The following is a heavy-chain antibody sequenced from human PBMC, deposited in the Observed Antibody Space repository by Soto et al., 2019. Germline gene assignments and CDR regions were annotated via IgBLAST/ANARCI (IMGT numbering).Heavy chain of an antibody. Sequence: GGSLRLSCAASGFTFSSYAMSWVRQAPGKGLEWVSGISDTGGSTYYADSVKGRFTISRDNSKNTLYLQMNSLRDEDTAVYYCARDRAGAQYGLDVWGQGTTVTVSS. CDR1: GFTFSSYA. D-gene: IGHD1-26*01. CDR2: ISDTGGST. CDR3: ARDRAGAQYGLDV. J-gene: IGHJ6*02. V-gene: IGHV3-23*01.